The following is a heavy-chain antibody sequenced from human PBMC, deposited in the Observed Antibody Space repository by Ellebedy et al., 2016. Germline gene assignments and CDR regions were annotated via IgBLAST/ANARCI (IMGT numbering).Heavy chain of an antibody. CDR3: ARGRARYYYDSSDYYYFDY. D-gene: IGHD3-22*01. V-gene: IGHV4-30-2*01. J-gene: IGHJ4*02. CDR2: IYHSGST. CDR1: GGSISSGGYS. Sequence: SETLSLXXAVSGGSISSGGYSWSWIRQPPGKGLEWIGYIYHSGSTYYNPSLKSRVTISVDTSKNQFSLKLSSVTAADTAVYYCARGRARYYYDSSDYYYFDYWGQGTLVTVSS.